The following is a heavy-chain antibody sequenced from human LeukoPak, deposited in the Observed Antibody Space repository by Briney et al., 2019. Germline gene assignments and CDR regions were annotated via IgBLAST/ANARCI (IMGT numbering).Heavy chain of an antibody. CDR2: ISGSGGST. Sequence: PGGSLRLSCAASGFTFSSYAMSWVRQAPGKGLEWVSAISGSGGSTYYADSVKGRFTISRDNSKNTLYLQMNSLRVEDTAVYYCAKDPTTTVKNPYYGMDVWGQGTTVTVSS. CDR1: GFTFSSYA. D-gene: IGHD4-11*01. CDR3: AKDPTTTVKNPYYGMDV. V-gene: IGHV3-23*01. J-gene: IGHJ6*02.